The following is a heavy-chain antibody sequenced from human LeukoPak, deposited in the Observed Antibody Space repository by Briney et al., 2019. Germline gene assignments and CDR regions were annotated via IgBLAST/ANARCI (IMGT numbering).Heavy chain of an antibody. V-gene: IGHV4-34*01. J-gene: IGHJ4*02. Sequence: PSETLSLTCGVYGESFSGYYWTWVRQPPGKGLEWIGEIHYRGTTNYNPSLKSRVTVSADTSRNQFSLNLTSVTAADTAVYYCARTPLPRGYGGKGTLVTVSS. CDR1: GESFSGYY. CDR3: ARTPLPRGY. CDR2: IHYRGTT.